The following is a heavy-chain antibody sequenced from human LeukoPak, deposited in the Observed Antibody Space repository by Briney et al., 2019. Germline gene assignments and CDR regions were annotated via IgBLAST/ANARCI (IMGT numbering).Heavy chain of an antibody. Sequence: GGSLRLSCAASGFTFSSYAMSWVRQAPGKGLEWVAVISYDGSNKYYADSVKGRFTISRDNSKNTLYLQMNSLRAEDTAVYYCARDNYGGNSVGAFDIWGQGTMVTVSS. V-gene: IGHV3-30-3*01. J-gene: IGHJ3*02. CDR2: ISYDGSNK. CDR1: GFTFSSYA. D-gene: IGHD4-23*01. CDR3: ARDNYGGNSVGAFDI.